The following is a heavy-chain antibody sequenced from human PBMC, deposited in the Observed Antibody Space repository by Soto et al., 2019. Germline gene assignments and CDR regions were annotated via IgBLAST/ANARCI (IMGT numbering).Heavy chain of an antibody. CDR1: GGSISSGGYS. D-gene: IGHD4-17*01. V-gene: IGHV4-30-2*01. CDR3: ASYGVTDAFDI. CDR2: IYHSGST. J-gene: IGHJ3*02. Sequence: QLQLQESGSGLVKPSQTLSLTCAVSGGSISSGGYSWSWIRQPPGKGLEWIGYIYHSGSTYYNPSLKSXXTXSXDRSKNQFSLKLSSVTAADTAVYYCASYGVTDAFDIWGQGTMVTVSS.